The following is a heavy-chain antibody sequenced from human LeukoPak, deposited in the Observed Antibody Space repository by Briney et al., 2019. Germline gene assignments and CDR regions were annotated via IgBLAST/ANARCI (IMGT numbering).Heavy chain of an antibody. CDR1: GFTFSSYG. J-gene: IGHJ4*02. CDR3: AKDLMVRGVIITGFDY. D-gene: IGHD3-10*01. V-gene: IGHV3-30*18. Sequence: GGSLRLSCAAAGFTFSSYGMHWVRQAPGKGLEWVAVISYDGSNKYYADSVKGRFTISRDNSKNTPYLQMNSLRAEDTAVYYCAKDLMVRGVIITGFDYWGQGTLVTVSS. CDR2: ISYDGSNK.